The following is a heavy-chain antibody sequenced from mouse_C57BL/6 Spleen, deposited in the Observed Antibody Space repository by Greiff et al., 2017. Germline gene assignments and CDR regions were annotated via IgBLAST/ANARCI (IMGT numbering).Heavy chain of an antibody. V-gene: IGHV1-72*01. Sequence: VQLQQPGAELVKPGASVKLSCKASGYTFTSYWMHWVKQRPGRGLEWIGRIDPSSGGTKYNEKFKSKATLTVDKPSSASYMQLSILTAEDSAVYYCARSYGSSPDYWGQGTTLTVSS. CDR3: ARSYGSSPDY. D-gene: IGHD1-1*01. CDR2: IDPSSGGT. J-gene: IGHJ2*01. CDR1: GYTFTSYW.